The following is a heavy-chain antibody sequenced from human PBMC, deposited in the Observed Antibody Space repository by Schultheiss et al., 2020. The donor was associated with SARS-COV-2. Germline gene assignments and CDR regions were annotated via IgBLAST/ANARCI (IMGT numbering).Heavy chain of an antibody. J-gene: IGHJ3*02. D-gene: IGHD6-13*01. CDR3: ARRGTHITAAVDTFDI. Sequence: SETLSLTCTVSGGSVSSGSYYWSWIRQPPGKGLEWIGEINHRGSTNYNPSLKSRVTISVDTSKNQFSLKLSSVTAADTAIYFCARRGTHITAAVDTFDIWGQGTMVTVSS. CDR1: GGSVSSGSYY. V-gene: IGHV4-61*01. CDR2: INHRGST.